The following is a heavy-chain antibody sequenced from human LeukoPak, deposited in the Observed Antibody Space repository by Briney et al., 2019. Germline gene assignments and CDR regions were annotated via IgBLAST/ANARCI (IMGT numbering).Heavy chain of an antibody. J-gene: IGHJ5*02. D-gene: IGHD3-9*01. V-gene: IGHV1-2*02. Sequence: ASVKVSCKASGYTFTSYDINWVRQAPGQGLEWMGWINPNSGGTNYAQKFQGRVTMTRDTSISTAYMELSRLRSDDTAVYYCARDFDKFDPWGQGTLVTVSS. CDR3: ARDFDKFDP. CDR1: GYTFTSYD. CDR2: INPNSGGT.